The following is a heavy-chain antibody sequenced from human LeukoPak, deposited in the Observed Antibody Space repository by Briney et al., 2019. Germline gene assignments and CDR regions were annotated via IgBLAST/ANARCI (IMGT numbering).Heavy chain of an antibody. Sequence: LETLSLTCTVSGGSISSYYWSWIRQPAGKGLEWIGRIYTNGSTNYNPSLKSRVTMSVDTSKNQFSLKLSSVTAADTAVYYCARGERYSSSSDAFDIWGQGTMVTVSS. J-gene: IGHJ3*02. D-gene: IGHD6-13*01. V-gene: IGHV4-4*07. CDR1: GGSISSYY. CDR3: ARGERYSSSSDAFDI. CDR2: IYTNGST.